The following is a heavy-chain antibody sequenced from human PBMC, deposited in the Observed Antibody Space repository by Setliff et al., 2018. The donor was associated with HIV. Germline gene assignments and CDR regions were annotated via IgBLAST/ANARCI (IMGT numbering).Heavy chain of an antibody. Sequence: ASVKVSCKASGYTFTDNYIHWVRQAPGQGLEWMAWINSATGGTNYAQNFQGWVTVTRDTSINTVYMELSSLKSDDTAVYYCARGVGINYYYYYGMDVWGQGTTVTVSS. CDR1: GYTFTDNY. CDR3: ARGVGINYYYYYGMDV. V-gene: IGHV1-2*04. CDR2: INSATGGT. D-gene: IGHD1-26*01. J-gene: IGHJ6*02.